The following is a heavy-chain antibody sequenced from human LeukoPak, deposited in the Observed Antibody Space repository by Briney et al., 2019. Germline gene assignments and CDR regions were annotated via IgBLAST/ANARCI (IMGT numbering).Heavy chain of an antibody. J-gene: IGHJ2*01. CDR2: MSSTANTI. D-gene: IGHD2-21*02. CDR3: ARSSDFLTHFGL. Sequence: PGGSLRLSCAASGFTLSDYYMRWIRQPPGKGLEWISYMSSTANTIHYGASVKGRFTVPRARAPDLLFLQMGRLRADGTGVIFCARSSDFLTHFGLWGGGSLVSVSS. CDR1: GFTLSDYY. V-gene: IGHV3-11*04.